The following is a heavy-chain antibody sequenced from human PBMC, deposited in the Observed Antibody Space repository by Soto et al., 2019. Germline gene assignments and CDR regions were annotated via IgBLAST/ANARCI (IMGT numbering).Heavy chain of an antibody. CDR2: INPYNANT. CDR1: GYTFTNHG. V-gene: IGHV1-18*04. D-gene: IGHD3-16*01. J-gene: IGHJ3*02. CDR3: ARDRGGGIWGDAFDI. Sequence: ASVKVSCKTSGYTFTNHGINWVRQAPEQGLEWMGWINPYNANTNYAQKRQGRVTMTTDTSTSTAYMDLRSLTADDTDVYYWARDRGGGIWGDAFDIWGQGTMVTVSS.